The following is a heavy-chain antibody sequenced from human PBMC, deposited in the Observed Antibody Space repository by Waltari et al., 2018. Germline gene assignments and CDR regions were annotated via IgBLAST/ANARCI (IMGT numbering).Heavy chain of an antibody. CDR1: GFTFSDYY. CDR2: SSRSGSTI. CDR3: ARAMVQGVVDAFDI. Sequence: QVQLVESGGGLVKPGGSLRLSCAASGFTFSDYYMSWIRQAPGKGLEWVSYSSRSGSTIYYADSVKGRFTVSRDNAKNSLYLQMNSRRAEDTAVYYCARAMVQGVVDAFDIWGQRTMVTVSS. V-gene: IGHV3-11*04. D-gene: IGHD3-10*01. J-gene: IGHJ3*02.